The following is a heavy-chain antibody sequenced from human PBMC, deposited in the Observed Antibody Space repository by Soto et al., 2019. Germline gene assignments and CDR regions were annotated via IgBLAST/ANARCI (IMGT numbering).Heavy chain of an antibody. D-gene: IGHD2-8*01. CDR2: IIHIFGTA. CDR3: ARDPLKTYCTNGVCYLDWFDP. Sequence: ASVKVSCKASGGTFSSYAISWVRQAPGQGLEWMGGIIHIFGTANYAQKFQGRVTITADESTSTAYMELSSLRSEDTAVYYCARDPLKTYCTNGVCYLDWFDPWGQGTLVTVSS. J-gene: IGHJ5*02. V-gene: IGHV1-69*13. CDR1: GGTFSSYA.